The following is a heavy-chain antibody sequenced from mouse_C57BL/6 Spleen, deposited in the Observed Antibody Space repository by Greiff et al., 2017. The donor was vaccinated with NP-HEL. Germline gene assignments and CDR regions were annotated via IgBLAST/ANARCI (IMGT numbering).Heavy chain of an antibody. CDR1: GFSFNTYA. J-gene: IGHJ1*03. Sequence: EVQGVESGGGLVQPKGSLKLSCAASGFSFNTYAMNWVRQAPGKGLEWVARIRSKSNNYATYYADSVKDRFTISRDDSESMLYLQMNNLKTEDTAMYYCVGDSNWYFDVWGTGTTVTVSS. V-gene: IGHV10-1*01. CDR2: IRSKSNNYAT. CDR3: VGDSNWYFDV. D-gene: IGHD2-5*01.